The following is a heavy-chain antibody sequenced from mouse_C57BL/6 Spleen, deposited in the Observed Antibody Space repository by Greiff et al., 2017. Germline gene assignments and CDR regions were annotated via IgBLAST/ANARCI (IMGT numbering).Heavy chain of an antibody. CDR3: ARGSPVYYFDY. CDR2: ISDGGSYT. J-gene: IGHJ2*01. Sequence: EVKLVESGGGLVKPGGSLKLSCAASGFTFSSYAMSWVRQTPEQRLEWVATISDGGSYTYYPDNVKGRFTISRDNAKNNLYLQMSHLKSEDTAMYYCARGSPVYYFDYWGQGTTLTVSS. CDR1: GFTFSSYA. V-gene: IGHV5-4*03.